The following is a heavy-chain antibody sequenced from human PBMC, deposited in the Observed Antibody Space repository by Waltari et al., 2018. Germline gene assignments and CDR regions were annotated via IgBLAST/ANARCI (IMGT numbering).Heavy chain of an antibody. Sequence: EVQLVQSGAEVKKPGESLRISCKGSGYSFTSYWISWVRQMPGKGLEWMGRIYPSDSYTNYSPSFQGHVTISADKSISTAYRQWSSLKASDTAMYYCARLYRAFGVVINLPDYWGQGTLVTVSS. CDR1: GYSFTSYW. V-gene: IGHV5-10-1*03. D-gene: IGHD3-3*01. CDR2: IYPSDSYT. CDR3: ARLYRAFGVVINLPDY. J-gene: IGHJ4*02.